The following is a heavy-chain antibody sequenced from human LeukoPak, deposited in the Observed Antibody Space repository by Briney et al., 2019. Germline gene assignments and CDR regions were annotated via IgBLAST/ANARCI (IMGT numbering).Heavy chain of an antibody. CDR1: GFTFSNYW. J-gene: IGHJ4*02. D-gene: IGHD4-11*01. CDR3: ARTAYSNYSLGF. Sequence: TGGSLRLSCAASGFTFSNYWMHWVRQAPGKGLVWVSRFSSDGSSTSYADSVKGRFTISRDNAKNTLYLQMNSLRAEDTAVYHCARTAYSNYSLGFWGQGTLVTVSS. CDR2: FSSDGSST. V-gene: IGHV3-74*01.